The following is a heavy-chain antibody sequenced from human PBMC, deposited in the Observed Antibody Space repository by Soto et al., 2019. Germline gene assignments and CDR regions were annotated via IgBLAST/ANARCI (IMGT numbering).Heavy chain of an antibody. Sequence: QVQLVQSGAEVKKPGSSVKVSCKASGDTFTKYAISWVRQAPGQGLEWMGGIIPFYGTAHYAEKFQDRVTIIADTSTSTADMELRSLRPEDTAVYYCARDLGGCSAGSCRYNWLDSWCQGTLVTVSS. V-gene: IGHV1-69*06. CDR1: GDTFTKYA. J-gene: IGHJ5*01. CDR2: IIPFYGTA. D-gene: IGHD2-15*01. CDR3: ARDLGGCSAGSCRYNWLDS.